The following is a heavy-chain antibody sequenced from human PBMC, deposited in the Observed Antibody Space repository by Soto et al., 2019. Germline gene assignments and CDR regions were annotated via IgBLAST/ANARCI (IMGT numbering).Heavy chain of an antibody. D-gene: IGHD2-2*01. J-gene: IGHJ5*02. Sequence: EVQLVESGGGLVKPGGSLRISCTASGFNFSNYGMNWVRQAPGKGLEWVSSISSSSTYISYADSVKGRFTISRDNAENSVYLQMNSVGAADTAVYYCARSDGASTSCYVFGFDPWGQGTLVTVSS. CDR1: GFNFSNYG. CDR3: ARSDGASTSCYVFGFDP. CDR2: ISSSSTYI. V-gene: IGHV3-21*01.